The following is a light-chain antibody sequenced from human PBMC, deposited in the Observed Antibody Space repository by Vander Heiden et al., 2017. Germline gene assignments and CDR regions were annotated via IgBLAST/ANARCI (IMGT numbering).Light chain of an antibody. Sequence: DIVMTQSPDSLAGSLAERATITCQSSKTLLKSSNNKNYLAWYKHKPRQPPKLLISWASTRASGVTDRVSGGGSGTDFPPTISRLQAEDVGDYYCQQDDRAPLTFGQGTKVEIK. J-gene: IGKJ1*01. V-gene: IGKV4-1*01. CDR3: QQDDRAPLT. CDR2: WAS. CDR1: KTLLKSSNNKNY.